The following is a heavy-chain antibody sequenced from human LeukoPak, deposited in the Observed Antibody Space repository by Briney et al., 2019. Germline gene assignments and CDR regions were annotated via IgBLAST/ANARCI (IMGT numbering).Heavy chain of an antibody. V-gene: IGHV4-59*01. J-gene: IGHJ5*02. Sequence: SETLSLTCTVSGGSISSYYWSWIRQPPGKGLEWIGYIYYSGSTNYNPSLKSRVTISVDTSKNQFSLKLSSVTAADTAVYYCARGGFYDSSGYYYGWFDPWGQGTLVAVS. CDR2: IYYSGST. CDR3: ARGGFYDSSGYYYGWFDP. CDR1: GGSISSYY. D-gene: IGHD3-22*01.